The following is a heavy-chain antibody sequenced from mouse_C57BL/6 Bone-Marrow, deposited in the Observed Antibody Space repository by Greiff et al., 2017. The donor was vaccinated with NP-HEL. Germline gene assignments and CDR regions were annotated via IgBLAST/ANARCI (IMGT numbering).Heavy chain of an antibody. CDR2: ISSGGDYI. CDR1: GFTFSSYA. Sequence: EVHLVESGEGLVKPGGSLKLSCAASGFTFSSYAMSWVRQTPEKRLEWVAYISSGGDYIYYADTVKGRFTISSDNARNTLYLQMSRLQSSATSMYYCTREICLYYFDYWGQGTTLTVSS. D-gene: IGHD6-1*01. CDR3: TREICLYYFDY. J-gene: IGHJ2*01. V-gene: IGHV5-9-1*02.